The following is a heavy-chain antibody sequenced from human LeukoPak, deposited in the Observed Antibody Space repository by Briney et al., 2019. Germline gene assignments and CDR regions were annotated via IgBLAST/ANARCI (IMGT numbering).Heavy chain of an antibody. CDR2: INHSGST. Sequence: PSETLSLTCAVYGGSFSGYYWSWIRQPPGKGLEWIGEINHSGSTNYNPSLKSRVTISVDTPKNQFSLKLSSVTAADTAVYYCARVTIFGDLWGQGTLVTVSS. CDR1: GGSFSGYY. CDR3: ARVTIFGDL. J-gene: IGHJ4*02. D-gene: IGHD3-3*01. V-gene: IGHV4-34*01.